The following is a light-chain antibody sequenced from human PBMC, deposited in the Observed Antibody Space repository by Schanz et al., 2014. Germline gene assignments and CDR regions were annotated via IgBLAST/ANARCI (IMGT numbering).Light chain of an antibody. CDR2: GAS. V-gene: IGKV3D-15*01. Sequence: EVVMTQSPATLSVSPGERATLSCRASQRVSSNLAWYQQKPGQAPRLLIYGASTRATGIPARFSGSGSGTDFTLTISRLEPEDFAVYYCQQYGNSPLTFGQGTRLDIK. CDR3: QQYGNSPLT. CDR1: QRVSSN. J-gene: IGKJ5*01.